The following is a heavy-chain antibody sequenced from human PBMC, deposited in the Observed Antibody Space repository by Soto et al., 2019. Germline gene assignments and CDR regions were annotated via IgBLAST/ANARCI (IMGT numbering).Heavy chain of an antibody. CDR3: ARERKGFGYIEY. Sequence: SETLSLTCTVSGSITGYYWSWVRQPPGKRLEWIGYMFHGGTTKYNPSLQSRVTLSLDTAKNQFSLSLTSVTAADTALYYCARERKGFGYIEYWGQGDLVTVSS. CDR2: MFHGGTT. CDR1: GSITGYY. D-gene: IGHD2-15*01. J-gene: IGHJ4*02. V-gene: IGHV4-59*01.